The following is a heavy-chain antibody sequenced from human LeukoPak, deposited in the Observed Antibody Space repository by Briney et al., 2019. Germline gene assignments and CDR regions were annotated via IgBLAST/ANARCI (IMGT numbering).Heavy chain of an antibody. J-gene: IGHJ6*03. CDR2: ISAYNGNT. CDR3: AGDGDIVVVPAAPYYYYYYMDV. CDR1: GYTFTSYG. D-gene: IGHD2-2*01. Sequence: ASVKVSCKASGYTFTSYGISWVRQAPGQGLGWMGWISAYNGNTNYAQKLQGRVTMTTDTSTSTAYMELRSLRSDDTAVYYCAGDGDIVVVPAAPYYYYYYMDVWGKGTTVTVSS. V-gene: IGHV1-18*01.